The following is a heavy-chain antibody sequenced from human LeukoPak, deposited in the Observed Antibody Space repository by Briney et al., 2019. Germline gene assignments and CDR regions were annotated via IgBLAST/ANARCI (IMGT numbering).Heavy chain of an antibody. CDR2: ISAGGSIT. V-gene: IGHV3-23*01. Sequence: GGSLRLSCAGSGFTFRSYAMSWVRQAPGMGLEWVAVISAGGSITVYADSVKGRFSISRDNSKNTLYLQMSSLRAEDTAVYYCAGRGSGIEPYLWGQGTLLTVSS. CDR3: AGRGSGIEPYL. J-gene: IGHJ5*02. CDR1: GFTFRSYA. D-gene: IGHD1-26*01.